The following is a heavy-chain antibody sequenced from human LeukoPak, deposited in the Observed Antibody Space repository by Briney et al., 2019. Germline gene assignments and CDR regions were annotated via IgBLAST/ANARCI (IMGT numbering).Heavy chain of an antibody. V-gene: IGHV3-23*01. Sequence: PGRSLRLSCAASGFTFSSYAITWVRQAPGKGLEWVSSISTSGDSTFYADSVKGRFSISRDNSKNTLYLQMNSLRADDTAVYYCAKVLSSGGGNFDYWGQGTLVTVFS. D-gene: IGHD6-19*01. CDR3: AKVLSSGGGNFDY. J-gene: IGHJ4*02. CDR2: ISTSGDST. CDR1: GFTFSSYA.